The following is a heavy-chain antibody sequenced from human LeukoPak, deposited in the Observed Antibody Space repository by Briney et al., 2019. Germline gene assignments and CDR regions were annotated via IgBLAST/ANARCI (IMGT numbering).Heavy chain of an antibody. CDR1: GFTFSSYA. D-gene: IGHD1-26*01. CDR2: ISYDGSNR. CDR3: ARDRFYSGSTY. J-gene: IGHJ4*02. Sequence: GGSPRLSCAASGFTFSSYAMHWVRQAPGKGLEWVAVISYDGSNRYYADSVKGRFTISRDNSKNTLYLQMNSLRAEDTAVYYCARDRFYSGSTYWGQGTLVTVSS. V-gene: IGHV3-30-3*01.